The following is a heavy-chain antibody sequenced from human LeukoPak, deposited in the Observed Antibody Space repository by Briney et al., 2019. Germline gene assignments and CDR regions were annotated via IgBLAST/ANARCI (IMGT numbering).Heavy chain of an antibody. CDR3: VRDFRSADY. V-gene: IGHV3-74*01. J-gene: IGHJ4*02. CDR1: GFISSLYC. Sequence: QAGGSLRLSCAASGFISSLYCMHWVRQAPGKGPMWVSRICPDGTGISYADSVKARFTTSRDNAKNTVYLQINGLREEDTAVYYCVRDFRSADYWGQGTLVTVSS. CDR2: ICPDGTGI.